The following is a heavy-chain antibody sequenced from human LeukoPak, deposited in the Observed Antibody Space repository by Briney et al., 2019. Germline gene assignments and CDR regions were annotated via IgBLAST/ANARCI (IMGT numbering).Heavy chain of an antibody. Sequence: PGRSLRLSCAASGFTFSSSGMHWVRQAPGKGLEWVAVISYDGSDKYYADSVKGRFTISRDNSKNTLYLQMNSLRAEDTAVYYCAKDRSSNWALDYWGQGTLVTVSP. D-gene: IGHD1-1*01. CDR3: AKDRSSNWALDY. CDR2: ISYDGSDK. CDR1: GFTFSSSG. J-gene: IGHJ4*02. V-gene: IGHV3-30*18.